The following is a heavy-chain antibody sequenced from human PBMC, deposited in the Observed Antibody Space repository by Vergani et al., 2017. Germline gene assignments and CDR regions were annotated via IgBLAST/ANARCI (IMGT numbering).Heavy chain of an antibody. J-gene: IGHJ6*02. Sequence: EVQLLESGGGLVQPGGSLRLSCAASGFTFSSYAMSWVRQAPGKGLEWVSAISGSGGSTYYADSVKGRFTISRDNSKNTLYLQMNSLRAEDTAVYYCAKXGEGDYGDYSLVNSYYYGMDVWGQGTTVTVSS. CDR3: AKXGEGDYGDYSLVNSYYYGMDV. CDR1: GFTFSSYA. CDR2: ISGSGGST. V-gene: IGHV3-23*01. D-gene: IGHD4-17*01.